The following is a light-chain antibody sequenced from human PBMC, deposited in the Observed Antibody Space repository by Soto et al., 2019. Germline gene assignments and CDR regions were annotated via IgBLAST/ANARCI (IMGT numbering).Light chain of an antibody. Sequence: QSALTQPPSASGSPGQSVTISCTGTSSDVGGYNYVSWYRQHPGKAPKLMIYEVTKRPSGVPDRFSGSKSGNTASLTVSGLQAEDEADHYCNSYAGSNNAVFGGGTKVTVL. CDR3: NSYAGSNNAV. J-gene: IGLJ2*01. V-gene: IGLV2-8*01. CDR2: EVT. CDR1: SSDVGGYNY.